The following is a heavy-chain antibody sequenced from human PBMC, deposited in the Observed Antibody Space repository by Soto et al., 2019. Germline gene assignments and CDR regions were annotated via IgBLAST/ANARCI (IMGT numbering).Heavy chain of an antibody. V-gene: IGHV3-30-3*01. Sequence: GGSLILSCAASGFTCSSYAMHWVRQAPGKGLEWVAVISYDGSNKYYADSVKGRFTISRDNSKNTLYLQMNSLRAEDTAVYYCARDGTRPPRWLGSYFAYWGKGTLVPVSP. CDR2: ISYDGSNK. CDR3: ARDGTRPPRWLGSYFAY. D-gene: IGHD6-19*01. CDR1: GFTCSSYA. J-gene: IGHJ4*02.